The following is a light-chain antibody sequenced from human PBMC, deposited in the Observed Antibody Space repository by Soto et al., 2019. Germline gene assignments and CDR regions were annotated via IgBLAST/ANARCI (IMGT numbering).Light chain of an antibody. CDR1: NSDVGAYSY. Sequence: QSALTQPASVSGSPGQSITISCTGTNSDVGAYSYVSWYQQYPGKAPKLLIYDVGARPSGISDRFSGSKSGNTASQTISGLQAEDEADYYCSSYTAFTTYVFGSGTKLTVL. CDR2: DVG. CDR3: SSYTAFTTYV. V-gene: IGLV2-14*03. J-gene: IGLJ1*01.